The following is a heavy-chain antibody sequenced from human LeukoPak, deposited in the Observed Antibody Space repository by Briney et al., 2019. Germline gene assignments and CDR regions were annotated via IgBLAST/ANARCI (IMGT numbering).Heavy chain of an antibody. CDR2: INIGGTNT. CDR1: GFTFNDYY. Sequence: GGSLRLSCAASGFTFNDYYMSWIRQAPGKGLEWLSYINIGGTNTHYADSVKGRFTISRDNAKKSLYLEMNNLRAEDTAVYYCATDGAGFDTWGQGVLVTDSS. CDR3: ATDGAGFDT. J-gene: IGHJ5*02. V-gene: IGHV3-11*01.